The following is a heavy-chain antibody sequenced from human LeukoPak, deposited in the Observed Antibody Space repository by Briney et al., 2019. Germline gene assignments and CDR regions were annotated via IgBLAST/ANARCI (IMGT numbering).Heavy chain of an antibody. CDR1: GFTLSSSW. CDR2: IKPDGSEE. Sequence: PGGSLRLSCVASGFTLSSSWMSWVRQAPEKGLEWVANIKPDGSEEHSVDSVKGRFTISRDNSKNMVSLQMDRLRSDDTAKYYCTRERGDREFDYWGQGILVSVSS. CDR3: TRERGDREFDY. D-gene: IGHD5-18*01. J-gene: IGHJ4*02. V-gene: IGHV3-7*01.